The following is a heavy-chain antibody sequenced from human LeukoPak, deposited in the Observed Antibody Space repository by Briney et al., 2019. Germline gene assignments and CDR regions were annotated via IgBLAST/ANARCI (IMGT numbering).Heavy chain of an antibody. CDR1: GDSISSYY. CDR2: IYYIGST. V-gene: IGHV4-59*01. J-gene: IGHJ3*02. Sequence: PSETLSLTCTVSGDSISSYYWSWIRQPPGKGLEWIGYIYYIGSTNYNPSLKSRVAISVDTSKNQFSLKLSSVTAADTAVYYCARDYAFDIWGQGTMVAVSS. CDR3: ARDYAFDI.